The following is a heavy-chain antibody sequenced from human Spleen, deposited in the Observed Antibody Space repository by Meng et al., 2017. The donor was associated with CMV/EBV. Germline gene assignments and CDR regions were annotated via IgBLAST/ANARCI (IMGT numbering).Heavy chain of an antibody. V-gene: IGHV1-2*02. Sequence: GSVKVSCKASGYSLTAHYIHWVRKAPGQGLEWMGWILPGTGAKDSAQKFSDRVTMTRDISISTFYMELGTLTSDDTAVYYCVRDMLGTQGSAFDVWGQGTMVTVSS. D-gene: IGHD1-1*01. J-gene: IGHJ3*01. CDR2: ILPGTGAK. CDR1: GYSLTAHY. CDR3: VRDMLGTQGSAFDV.